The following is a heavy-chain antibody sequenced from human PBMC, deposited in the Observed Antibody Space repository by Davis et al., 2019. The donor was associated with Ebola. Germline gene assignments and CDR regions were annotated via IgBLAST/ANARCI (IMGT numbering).Heavy chain of an antibody. CDR2: FTGDGDRT. J-gene: IGHJ4*02. Sequence: GESLKISCAASGFTSNNHLMSWVRQSPGKGLEWVSTFTGDGDRTYYADSVKGRFTISRDNSKSTLYLQMNSLRVEDTAVYYCVRRNYYDGSGYPFDFWGQGTLVTVSS. CDR3: VRRNYYDGSGYPFDF. V-gene: IGHV3-23*01. D-gene: IGHD3-22*01. CDR1: GFTSNNHL.